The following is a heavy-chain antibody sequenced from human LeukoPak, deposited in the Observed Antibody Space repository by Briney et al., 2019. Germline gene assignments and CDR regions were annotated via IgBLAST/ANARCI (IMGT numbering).Heavy chain of an antibody. J-gene: IGHJ1*01. CDR2: IIPIFGTA. D-gene: IGHD1-26*01. CDR1: GGTFSSYA. CDR3: ATDISGRPD. V-gene: IGHV1-69*13. Sequence: GASVTVSCKASGGTFSSYAISWVRQAPGQGLEWMGGIIPIFGTANYAQKFQGRVTITADESTSTAYVELSSLRSEDTAVYYCATDISGRPDWGQGTLVTVSS.